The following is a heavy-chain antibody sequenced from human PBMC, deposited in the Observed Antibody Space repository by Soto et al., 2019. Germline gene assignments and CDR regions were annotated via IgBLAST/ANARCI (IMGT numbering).Heavy chain of an antibody. CDR1: GFTFSSYA. D-gene: IGHD3-3*01. Sequence: EVQLLESGGGLVQPGGSLRLSCAASGFTFSSYAMSWVRQAPGKGREWVSAISGSGGSTYYADSVKGRFTISRDICKNTLYLQMNSLRAEDTAVSYCAKDPSYYDFWSVPNWFDPWGQGTLVTVCS. CDR2: ISGSGGST. CDR3: AKDPSYYDFWSVPNWFDP. J-gene: IGHJ5*02. V-gene: IGHV3-23*01.